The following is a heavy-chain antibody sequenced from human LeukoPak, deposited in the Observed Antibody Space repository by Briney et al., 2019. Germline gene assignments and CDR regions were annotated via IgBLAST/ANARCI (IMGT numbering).Heavy chain of an antibody. CDR1: WFTLSSYW. CDR3: ARDQGSTSRGIDY. D-gene: IGHD2-2*01. V-gene: IGHV3-74*01. Sequence: WGALRLSFSAPWFTLSSYWMHWVRPAPGKGVVWVSRIYSDGNTTNYADSVKGRFTISRDNAKNTLYLQMNSLRAEDTAVYYCARDQGSTSRGIDYWGQGTLVTVSS. CDR2: IYSDGNTT. J-gene: IGHJ4*02.